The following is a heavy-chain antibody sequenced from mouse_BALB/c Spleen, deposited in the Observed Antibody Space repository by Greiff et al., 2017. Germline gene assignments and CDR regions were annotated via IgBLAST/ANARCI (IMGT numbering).Heavy chain of an antibody. D-gene: IGHD2-14*01. V-gene: IGHV2-9*02. CDR2: IWAGGST. CDR3: ARERGYDAWFAY. Sequence: QVQLKESGPGLVAPSQSLSITCTVSGFSLTSYGVHWVRQPPGKGLEWLGVIWAGGSTNYNSALMSRLSISKDNSKSQVFLKMNSLQTDDTAMYYCARERGYDAWFAYWGQGTLVTVSA. J-gene: IGHJ3*01. CDR1: GFSLTSYG.